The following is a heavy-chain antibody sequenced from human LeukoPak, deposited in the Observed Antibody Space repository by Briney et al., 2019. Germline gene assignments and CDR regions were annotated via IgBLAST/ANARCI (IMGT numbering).Heavy chain of an antibody. CDR2: INWNGGST. V-gene: IGHV3-20*04. CDR1: GFTFDDYG. J-gene: IGHJ4*02. CDR3: ASHYHGSGSYYNKGLDY. Sequence: PGGSLRLSCAASGFTFDDYGMSGVRPAPGKGLEWVSGINWNGGSTSYTDSVKGRFTISRDNAKNSLYLQMNSLRAEDTALYYCASHYHGSGSYYNKGLDYWGQGTLVTVSS. D-gene: IGHD3-10*01.